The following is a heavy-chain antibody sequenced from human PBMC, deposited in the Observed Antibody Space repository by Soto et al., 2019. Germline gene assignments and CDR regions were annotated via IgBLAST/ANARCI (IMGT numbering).Heavy chain of an antibody. Sequence: GGSLRLSCAASGFTFSSYAMSWVRQAPGKGLEWVSAISGSGGSTYYADSVKGRFTISRDNSKKTLYLQMNSLRAEDTSVYYCAKDQFSSGYYYYYGMDVWGQGTTVTVSS. CDR1: GFTFSSYA. V-gene: IGHV3-23*01. D-gene: IGHD3-22*01. CDR2: ISGSGGST. CDR3: AKDQFSSGYYYYYGMDV. J-gene: IGHJ6*02.